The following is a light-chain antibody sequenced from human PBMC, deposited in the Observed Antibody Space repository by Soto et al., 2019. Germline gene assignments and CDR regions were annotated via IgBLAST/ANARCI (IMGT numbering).Light chain of an antibody. CDR1: SSNIGAGYD. J-gene: IGLJ2*01. CDR2: GNS. Sequence: QSVLTQPPSVSGAPGQRVTISCTGSSSNIGAGYDVHWYQQLPGTAPKLLIYGNSNRPSGVPDRFSGSTSGTSASLAITGLQDEDEADYYCQSDGRSLRGSVVFGGGTKLTVL. CDR3: QSDGRSLRGSVV. V-gene: IGLV1-40*01.